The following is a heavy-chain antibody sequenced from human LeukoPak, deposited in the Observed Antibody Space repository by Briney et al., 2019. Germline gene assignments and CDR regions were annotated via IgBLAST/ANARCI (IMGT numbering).Heavy chain of an antibody. CDR3: ARGVDIVVVPAANWFDP. CDR2: ISGYNGNT. CDR1: GYTFSSYG. J-gene: IGHJ5*01. V-gene: IGHV1-18*01. Sequence: GASVKVSCKASGYTFSSYGFSWVRQAPGQGLEWMGWISGYNGNTNYAQKLQGRVTMTTDTSTSTAYMELRSLRSDDTAVYYCARGVDIVVVPAANWFDPWGQGTLVTVSS. D-gene: IGHD2-2*01.